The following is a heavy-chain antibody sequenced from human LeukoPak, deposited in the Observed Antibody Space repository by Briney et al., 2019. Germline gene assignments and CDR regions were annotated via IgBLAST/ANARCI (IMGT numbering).Heavy chain of an antibody. J-gene: IGHJ4*02. Sequence: SETLSPTCIVAGASIRGYYCSWVRPPAGKGLEWVGYAHFTGTTDYNPSLTSRVTIPVDRSQNQASLLLTSVTAANTPVYYCAGGYGSGSYNNFNQWGQGLLFAVSS. D-gene: IGHD3-10*01. V-gene: IGHV4-59*01. CDR2: AHFTGTT. CDR3: AGGYGSGSYNNFNQ. CDR1: GASIRGYY.